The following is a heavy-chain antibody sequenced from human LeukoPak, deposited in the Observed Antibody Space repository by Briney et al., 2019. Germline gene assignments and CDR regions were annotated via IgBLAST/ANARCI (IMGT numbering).Heavy chain of an antibody. J-gene: IGHJ4*02. V-gene: IGHV3-23*01. Sequence: GGSLRLSCAASGFTFSSYAMSWVRQAPGKGLEWVSAISGSGGTTYYADSVKGRFTISRGNSKNTLYLQMNNLRAEDTAVYYCAKDLQSTNLYYFDYWGQGTLVTVSS. CDR1: GFTFSSYA. CDR3: AKDLQSTNLYYFDY. CDR2: ISGSGGTT. D-gene: IGHD4-11*01.